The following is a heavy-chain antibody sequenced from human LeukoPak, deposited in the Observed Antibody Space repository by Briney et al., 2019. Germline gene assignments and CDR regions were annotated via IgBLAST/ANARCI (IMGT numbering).Heavy chain of an antibody. Sequence: GGSLRLSCAASGYTFTSYGISWVRQAPGQGLEWMGWISAYNGNTNYAQKLQGRVTMTTDTSTSTAYRELRSLRSDDTAVYYCARESSHSSGWYYFDYWGQGTLVTVSS. D-gene: IGHD6-19*01. J-gene: IGHJ4*02. CDR3: ARESSHSSGWYYFDY. CDR1: GYTFTSYG. CDR2: ISAYNGNT. V-gene: IGHV1-18*01.